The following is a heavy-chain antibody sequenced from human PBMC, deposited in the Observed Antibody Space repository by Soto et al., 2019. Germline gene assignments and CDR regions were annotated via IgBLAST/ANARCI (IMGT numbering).Heavy chain of an antibody. J-gene: IGHJ3*01. CDR3: VRDHRWAFDF. V-gene: IGHV3-48*02. D-gene: IGHD2-15*01. CDR1: GFTFSSYA. Sequence: EVLLVESGGGLVQPGGSLRVSCVASGFTFSSYALNWVRQAPGKGLEWVSYISVGGGSIFYADSVKGRFTISRGDATNSLYLQMNSLRDEDTAVYYCVRDHRWAFDFWGQGTMVTVSS. CDR2: ISVGGGSI.